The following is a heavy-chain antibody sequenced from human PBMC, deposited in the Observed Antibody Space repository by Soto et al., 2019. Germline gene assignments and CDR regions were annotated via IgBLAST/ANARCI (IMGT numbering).Heavy chain of an antibody. J-gene: IGHJ4*02. V-gene: IGHV4-61*01. CDR3: ARESYYYDNSGDNFRGLDY. D-gene: IGHD3-22*01. CDR2: VYYSGIP. CDR1: GGSISSSSYY. Sequence: SETLSLTCTVSGGSISSSSYYWNWIRQPPGKGLEWIGYVYYSGIPNYNPSLKSRLTISVDTSKNQFSLKLSSVTAADTAVYYCARESYYYDNSGDNFRGLDYWGQGTLVTVP.